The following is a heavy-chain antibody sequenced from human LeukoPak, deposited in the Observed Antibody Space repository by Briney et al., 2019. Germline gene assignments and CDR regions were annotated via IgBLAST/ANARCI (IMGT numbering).Heavy chain of an antibody. CDR2: LSGSGYNT. J-gene: IGHJ3*02. D-gene: IGHD3-10*01. V-gene: IGHV3-23*01. CDR3: AKDHSVLLWFGELLLSAFDI. Sequence: GGSLRLSCAASGFTFSSHALSWVRQAPGKGLEWVSSLSGSGYNTYYADSVKGRFTISRDNSKNTVYLQMNSLRAEDTAVYYCAKDHSVLLWFGELLLSAFDIWGQGTMVTVSS. CDR1: GFTFSSHA.